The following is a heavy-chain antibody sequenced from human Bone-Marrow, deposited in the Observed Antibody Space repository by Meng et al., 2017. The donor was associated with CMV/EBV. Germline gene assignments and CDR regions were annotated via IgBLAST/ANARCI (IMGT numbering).Heavy chain of an antibody. CDR1: GYTFNSYG. CDR2: ISAYNGNT. V-gene: IGHV1-18*01. CDR3: ARDKKQPPPELEEHGMDV. D-gene: IGHD6-13*01. Sequence: ASVKVSCKASGYTFNSYGISWVRQAPGQGLEWMGWISAYNGNTNYAQKLQGRVTMTTDTSTSTAYMELRSLRSDDTAVYYCARDKKQPPPELEEHGMDVWGQGTTVTGSS. J-gene: IGHJ6*02.